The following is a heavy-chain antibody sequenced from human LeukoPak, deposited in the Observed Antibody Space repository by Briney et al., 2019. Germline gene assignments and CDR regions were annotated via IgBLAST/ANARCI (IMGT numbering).Heavy chain of an antibody. D-gene: IGHD6-19*01. J-gene: IGHJ4*02. Sequence: PGGSLRLSCAASGFTFSNYAMHWVRQAPGKGLEWVAVISYDGSDKYYADSVKGRFTISRDNSKNTLYLQMNSLRPKDTAVYYCARDWGRRYSSGWYGDFDYWGQGTLVTVSS. CDR1: GFTFSNYA. V-gene: IGHV3-30-3*01. CDR2: ISYDGSDK. CDR3: ARDWGRRYSSGWYGDFDY.